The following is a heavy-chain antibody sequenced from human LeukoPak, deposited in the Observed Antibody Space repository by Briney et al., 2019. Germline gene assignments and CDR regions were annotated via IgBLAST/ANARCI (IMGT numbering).Heavy chain of an antibody. CDR2: IYTSGST. CDR1: GGSISSYY. D-gene: IGHD6-19*01. CDR3: AREKGIAVAGAGLNWFDP. Sequence: SETLSLTCTVSGGSISSYYWSWIRQPAGKGLEWIGRIYTSGSTNYNPSLKSRVTISVDTSKNQFSLKLSSVTAADTAVYYCAREKGIAVAGAGLNWFDPWGQGTLVTVSS. J-gene: IGHJ5*02. V-gene: IGHV4-4*07.